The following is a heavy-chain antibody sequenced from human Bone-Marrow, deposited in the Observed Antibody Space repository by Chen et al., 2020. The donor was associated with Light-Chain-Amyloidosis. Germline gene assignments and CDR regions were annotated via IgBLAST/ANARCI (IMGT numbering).Heavy chain of an antibody. Sequence: EVKXPGESLKISCKGSGYTFPNYWIGWVRQMPGKGLEWMGVIYPDDSDARYSPSXEGXXXXXXXXXXXXXXXXXXXXXXXXXXXXYCARXRDGYNFDYWGQGTLVTVSS. D-gene: IGHD2-21*01. CDR2: IYPDDSDA. CDR3: ARXRDGYNFDY. V-gene: IGHV5-51*01. CDR1: GYTFPNYW. J-gene: IGHJ4*02.